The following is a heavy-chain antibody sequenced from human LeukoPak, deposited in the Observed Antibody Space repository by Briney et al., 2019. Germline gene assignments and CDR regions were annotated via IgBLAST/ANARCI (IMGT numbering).Heavy chain of an antibody. V-gene: IGHV1-2*02. CDR1: GYTFTSYY. CDR3: ARVPYSGSYLPFDI. Sequence: ASLKVSCEASGYTFTSYYMHWVRQAPGQGLEWMGIINPNSGGTNYAQKFQGRVTMPSDTSISTAYMELSRLRSDDTAVYYCARVPYSGSYLPFDIWGQGTMVTVSS. J-gene: IGHJ3*02. D-gene: IGHD1-26*01. CDR2: INPNSGGT.